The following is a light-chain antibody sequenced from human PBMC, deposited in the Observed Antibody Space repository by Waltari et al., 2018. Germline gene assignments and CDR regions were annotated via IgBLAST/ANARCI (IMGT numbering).Light chain of an antibody. Sequence: DIQMTQSPPSLSASVGGTVTITCQASQDIGKNLNWYQQKPGKAPKLLIYRASSLQSGIPSRFSGSGSGTDFTLTITSLQPEDFATYSCQQASSYPLTFGGGTRVDIK. V-gene: IGKV1-16*01. J-gene: IGKJ4*01. CDR3: QQASSYPLT. CDR2: RAS. CDR1: QDIGKN.